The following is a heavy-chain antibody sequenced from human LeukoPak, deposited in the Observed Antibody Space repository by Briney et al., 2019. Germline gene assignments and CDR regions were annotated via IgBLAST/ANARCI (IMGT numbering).Heavy chain of an antibody. J-gene: IGHJ5*02. CDR3: AKSNAWDWFDP. CDR1: GGSISGNSYY. Sequence: SETLSLTCTVSGGSISGNSYYWGWIRQPPGKGLEWIGSIYYSGSTYYNPSLKSRVTISVDTSKNQFSLNLSSVTAADTAVYYCAKSNAWDWFDPWGQGTLVTVSS. D-gene: IGHD4-11*01. CDR2: IYYSGST. V-gene: IGHV4-39*07.